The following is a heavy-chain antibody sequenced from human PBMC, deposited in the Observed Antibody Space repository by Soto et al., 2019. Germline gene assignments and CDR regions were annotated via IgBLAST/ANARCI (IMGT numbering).Heavy chain of an antibody. CDR1: GDSIGSGDYY. D-gene: IGHD6-13*01. Sequence: SVTLPLTCTVSGDSIGSGDYYWSWIRQPPGKGLEWIGYIYYSGSTYYNPSLRSRVTFSVDTSKTLISLKLRSVTAADTAVYYCARGSTWQGRDWFDPWGQGTLVTVSS. CDR2: IYYSGST. J-gene: IGHJ5*02. V-gene: IGHV4-30-4*01. CDR3: ARGSTWQGRDWFDP.